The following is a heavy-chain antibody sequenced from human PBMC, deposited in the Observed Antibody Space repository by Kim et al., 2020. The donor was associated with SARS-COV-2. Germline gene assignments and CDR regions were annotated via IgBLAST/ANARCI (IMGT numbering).Heavy chain of an antibody. V-gene: IGHV3-30*03. D-gene: IGHD2-8*01. J-gene: IGHJ4*02. CDR1: GFIFSNYG. CDR3: ARTLVLKVYAMEPRLGADY. Sequence: GGSLRLSCAASGFIFSNYGMHWVRQAPGKGLEWVAAISYDGSNKYYADSVKGRFTISRDNSKNTLYLQMNSLRAEDTAVYYCARTLVLKVYAMEPRLGADYWGQGTPVAVSS. CDR2: ISYDGSNK.